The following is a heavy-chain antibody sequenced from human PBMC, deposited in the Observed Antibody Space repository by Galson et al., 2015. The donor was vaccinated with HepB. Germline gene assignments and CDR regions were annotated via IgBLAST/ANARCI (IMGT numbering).Heavy chain of an antibody. Sequence: ETLSLTCAVYGGSFSGYYWSWIRKSPGKGLEWIGEINHSGSTNYNPSLKSRVTISVDTSKNQFSLKLSSVTAADTAIYYCARVVGKAIAARYFDYWGQGTLVTVSS. V-gene: IGHV4-34*01. CDR2: INHSGST. D-gene: IGHD6-6*01. J-gene: IGHJ4*02. CDR3: ARVVGKAIAARYFDY. CDR1: GGSFSGYY.